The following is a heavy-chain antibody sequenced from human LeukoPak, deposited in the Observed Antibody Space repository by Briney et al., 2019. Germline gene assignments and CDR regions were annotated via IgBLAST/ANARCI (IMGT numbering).Heavy chain of an antibody. CDR1: GYTFTSYG. J-gene: IGHJ3*02. V-gene: IGHV1-18*01. CDR2: ISAYNGNT. CDR3: ARVRYYYDSSGYFDAFDI. D-gene: IGHD3-22*01. Sequence: ASVKVSCKASGYTFTSYGISWVRQAPGQGLEWMGWISAYNGNTNYAQKPQGRVTMTTDTSTSTAYMELRSLRSDDTAVYYCARVRYYYDSSGYFDAFDIWGQGTMVTVSS.